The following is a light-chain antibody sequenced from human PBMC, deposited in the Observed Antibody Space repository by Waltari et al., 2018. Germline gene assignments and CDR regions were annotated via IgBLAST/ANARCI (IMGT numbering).Light chain of an antibody. CDR3: QQYVTLPAT. Sequence: EIVLTQSPGTLSLSPGERATLSCRASQSVSRSLAWYQQKPVQAPRHLIHGASSRTTGIPDRFSGSGSGTDFSLTITRREPEDFAVYYCQQYVTLPATFGQGTKVEV. V-gene: IGKV3-20*01. CDR1: QSVSRS. J-gene: IGKJ1*01. CDR2: GAS.